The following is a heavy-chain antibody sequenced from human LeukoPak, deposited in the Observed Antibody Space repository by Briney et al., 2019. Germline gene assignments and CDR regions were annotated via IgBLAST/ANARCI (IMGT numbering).Heavy chain of an antibody. D-gene: IGHD1-14*01. J-gene: IGHJ6*03. V-gene: IGHV4-39*07. Sequence: PSETLSLTCTVSGGSISSSSYYWSWIRQPPGKGLEWIGEINHSGSTNYNPSLKSRVTISVDTSKNQFSLKLSSVTAADTAVYYCARVGGSITGRNYYYYMDVWGKGTTVTVSS. CDR2: INHSGST. CDR3: ARVGGSITGRNYYYYMDV. CDR1: GGSISSSSYY.